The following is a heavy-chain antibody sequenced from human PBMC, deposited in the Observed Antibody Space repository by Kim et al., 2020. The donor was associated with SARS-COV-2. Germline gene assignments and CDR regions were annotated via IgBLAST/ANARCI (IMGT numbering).Heavy chain of an antibody. Sequence: GGSLRLSCAASGFTFSSYAMSWVRQAPGKGLEWVSAISGSGGSTYYADSVKGRFTISRDNSKNTLYLQMNSLRAEDTAVYYCAKDVPVVVVAATPFDYWGQGTLVTVSS. D-gene: IGHD2-15*01. CDR2: ISGSGGST. J-gene: IGHJ4*02. V-gene: IGHV3-23*01. CDR1: GFTFSSYA. CDR3: AKDVPVVVVAATPFDY.